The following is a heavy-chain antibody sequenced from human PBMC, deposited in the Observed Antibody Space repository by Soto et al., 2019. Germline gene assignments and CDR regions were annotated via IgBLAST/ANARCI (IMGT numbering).Heavy chain of an antibody. CDR1: GGSIGHYY. V-gene: IGHV4-59*08. CDR2: VYHTGTT. Sequence: SETLCLTCTVSGGSIGHYYWSWIRRPPGRGLQWIGYVYHTGTTTYSPSLKSRVTISVDTSKNQFSLKLSSVTAADTAVDYCARVLRPRQRVDPWGKGTLVTVS. CDR3: ARVLRPRQRVDP. J-gene: IGHJ5*02.